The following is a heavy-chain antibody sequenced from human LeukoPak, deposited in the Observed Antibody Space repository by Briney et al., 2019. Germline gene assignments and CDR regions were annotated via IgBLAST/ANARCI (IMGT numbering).Heavy chain of an antibody. CDR1: GYTFTSYY. J-gene: IGHJ4*02. V-gene: IGHV1-46*01. Sequence: ASVKVSCKASGYTFTSYYMHWVRQAPGQGLEWMGIINPSGGSTSYAQKFQGRVTMTRDTSTSTVYMELSSLRSEDTAVYYCARSRMATAGSPKMFENWGQGTLVTVSS. CDR3: ARSRMATAGSPKMFEN. CDR2: INPSGGST. D-gene: IGHD6-13*01.